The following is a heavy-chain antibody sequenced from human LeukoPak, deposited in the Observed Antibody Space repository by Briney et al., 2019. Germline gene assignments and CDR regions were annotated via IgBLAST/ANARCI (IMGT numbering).Heavy chain of an antibody. Sequence: PGGSLRLSCAASGFNFDNYVMSWVRQAPGKGLEFVSSVSGQGKIYYSESVKGRFTISRDNSKNTLYLQMNSLRAEDTAVYYCAKGDGSGSYYLTNAFDIWGQGTMVTVSS. CDR2: VSGQGKI. D-gene: IGHD3-10*01. CDR3: AKGDGSGSYYLTNAFDI. V-gene: IGHV3-23*01. CDR1: GFNFDNYV. J-gene: IGHJ3*02.